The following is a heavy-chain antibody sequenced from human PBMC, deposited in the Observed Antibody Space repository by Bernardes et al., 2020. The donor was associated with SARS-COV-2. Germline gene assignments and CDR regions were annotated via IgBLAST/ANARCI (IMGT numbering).Heavy chain of an antibody. CDR1: GFPFSTSA. CDR3: AKEVPANDY. CDR2: ISNGGYNT. D-gene: IGHD2-2*01. J-gene: IGHJ4*02. Sequence: GWSLRLSCAVSGFPFSTSAMSWVRQAPGKGLEWVSGISNGGYNTYYADSVKGRFTISRDISKNTLFLQMNSLRADDTAVYYCAKEVPANDYWGQGTLVTVSS. V-gene: IGHV3-23*01.